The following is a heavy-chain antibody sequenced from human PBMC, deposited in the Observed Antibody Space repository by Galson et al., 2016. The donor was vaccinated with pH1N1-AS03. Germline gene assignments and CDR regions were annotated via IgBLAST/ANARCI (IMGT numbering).Heavy chain of an antibody. J-gene: IGHJ4*02. D-gene: IGHD2-2*01. CDR3: SKGVRYASYAQFDR. CDR1: GFTFSSYA. CDR2: ISGSGVTT. V-gene: IGHV3-23*01. Sequence: SLRLSCAASGFTFSSYAMSWVRQTPGKGLEWVSAISGSGVTTYYAESVKGRFTISRDNSKTTVSLQMNSLSADDTAIYYCSKGVRYASYAQFDRWGQGTLVTVSS.